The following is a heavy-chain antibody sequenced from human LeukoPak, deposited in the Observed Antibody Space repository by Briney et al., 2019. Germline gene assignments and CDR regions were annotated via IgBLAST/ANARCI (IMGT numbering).Heavy chain of an antibody. CDR2: IYYSGST. Sequence: PSETLSLTCTVSGGSISSYYWSWIRQPPGKGLEWIGYIYYSGSTNYNPSLKSRVTISVDTSKNQFSLKLSSVTAADTAVYYCARSGIAGGYFDYWGQGTLDTVSS. CDR3: ARSGIAGGYFDY. J-gene: IGHJ4*02. D-gene: IGHD1-26*01. V-gene: IGHV4-59*01. CDR1: GGSISSYY.